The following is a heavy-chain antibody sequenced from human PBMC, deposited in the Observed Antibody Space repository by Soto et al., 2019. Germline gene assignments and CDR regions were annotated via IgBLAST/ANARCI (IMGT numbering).Heavy chain of an antibody. CDR2: IRQDGGEK. D-gene: IGHD6-19*01. CDR1: GFTFSDYW. J-gene: IGHJ4*02. Sequence: EVHLVESGGGLVQPGGSLRLSCVASGFTFSDYWMSWVRQAPGKGLEWVANIRQDGGEKYYLDSVKGRFTISRDNAKNSLFLQMNSLRLEDTAVYYCARVQVAEDYWGPGTLVTVSS. V-gene: IGHV3-7*01. CDR3: ARVQVAEDY.